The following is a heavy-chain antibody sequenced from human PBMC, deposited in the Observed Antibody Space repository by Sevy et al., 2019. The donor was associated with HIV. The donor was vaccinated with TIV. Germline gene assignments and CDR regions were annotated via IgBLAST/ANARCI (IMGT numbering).Heavy chain of an antibody. CDR2: ISSNGGST. D-gene: IGHD6-19*01. Sequence: GGSLRLSCSASGFTFSSYAMHWVRQAPGKGLEYVSAISSNGGSTYYADSVKGRFTISRDNPKNTLYLQMSSLRAEDTAVYYCVKGTLWLVEGSYFDYWGQGTLVTVSS. CDR1: GFTFSSYA. V-gene: IGHV3-64D*06. CDR3: VKGTLWLVEGSYFDY. J-gene: IGHJ4*02.